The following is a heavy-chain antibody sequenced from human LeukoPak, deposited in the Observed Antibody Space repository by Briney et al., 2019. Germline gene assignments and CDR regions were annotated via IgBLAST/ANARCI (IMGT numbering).Heavy chain of an antibody. Sequence: GGSLRLSCAASGFTVSSNYMSWVRQAPGKGLEWVSVIYSGGSTYYADSVKGRFTISRDNSKNTLYLQMNSLRAEDTAAYYCAGPYSSGWYYFDYWGQGTLVTVSS. CDR3: AGPYSSGWYYFDY. J-gene: IGHJ4*02. CDR1: GFTVSSNY. V-gene: IGHV3-53*01. CDR2: IYSGGST. D-gene: IGHD6-19*01.